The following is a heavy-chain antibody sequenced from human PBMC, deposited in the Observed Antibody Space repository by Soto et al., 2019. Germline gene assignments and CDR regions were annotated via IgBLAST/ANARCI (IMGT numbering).Heavy chain of an antibody. Sequence: PSVKVSCKASGYTFTSYGISWVRQAPGQGLEWMGWIRAYNGNTNYAQKLQGRVTMTTDTSTSTAYMELRSLRSDDTSVYYCAIGPTLETVNYRGQGTLVTLSS. CDR3: AIGPTLETVNY. D-gene: IGHD1-1*01. CDR2: IRAYNGNT. V-gene: IGHV1-18*01. CDR1: GYTFTSYG. J-gene: IGHJ4*02.